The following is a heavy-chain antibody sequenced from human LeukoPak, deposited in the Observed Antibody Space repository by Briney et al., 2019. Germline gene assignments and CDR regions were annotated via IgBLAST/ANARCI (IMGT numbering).Heavy chain of an antibody. V-gene: IGHV3-23*01. J-gene: IGHJ4*02. D-gene: IGHD3-3*01. CDR1: GFTFDDYA. CDR2: ISGSGGST. Sequence: GGSLRLSCAASGFTFDDYAMHWVRQAPGKGLEWVSAISGSGGSTYYADSVKGRFTISRDNSKNTLYLQMNSLRAEDTAVYYCAKDGNRYDFWPLDYWGQGTLVTVSS. CDR3: AKDGNRYDFWPLDY.